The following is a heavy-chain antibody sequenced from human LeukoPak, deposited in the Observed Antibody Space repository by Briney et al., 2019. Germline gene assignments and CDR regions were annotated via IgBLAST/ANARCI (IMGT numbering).Heavy chain of an antibody. CDR3: ARSGSYRNYDFWSGYYRWSFDY. D-gene: IGHD3-3*01. J-gene: IGHJ4*02. CDR2: INPNSGGT. CDR1: GNTFTGYY. Sequence: ASVKVSCKASGNTFTGYYMHWVRQAPGQGLEWMGWINPNSGGTNYAQKFQGRVTMTRDTSISTAYMELSRLRSDDTAVYYCARSGSYRNYDFWSGYYRWSFDYWGQGTLVTVSS. V-gene: IGHV1-2*02.